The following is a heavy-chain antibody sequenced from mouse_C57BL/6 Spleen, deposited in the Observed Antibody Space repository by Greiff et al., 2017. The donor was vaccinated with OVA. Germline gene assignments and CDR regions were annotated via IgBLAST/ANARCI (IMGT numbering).Heavy chain of an antibody. Sequence: DVMLVESGGGLVKPGGSLKLSCAASGFTFSSYAMSWVRQTPEKRLEWVATISDGGSYTYYPDNVKGRFTISRDNAKNNLYLQMSHLKSEDTAMYYCAREGGQLRLRFAYWGQGTLVTVSA. J-gene: IGHJ3*01. CDR2: ISDGGSYT. D-gene: IGHD3-2*02. CDR3: AREGGQLRLRFAY. CDR1: GFTFSSYA. V-gene: IGHV5-4*01.